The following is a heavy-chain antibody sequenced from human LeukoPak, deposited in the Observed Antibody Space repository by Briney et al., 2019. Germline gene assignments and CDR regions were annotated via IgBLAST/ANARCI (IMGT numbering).Heavy chain of an antibody. CDR2: IYYSGST. CDR1: GFTFSSYS. Sequence: LRLSCAASGFTFSSYSMNWIRQPPGKGLEWIGYIYYSGSTNYNPSLKSRVTISLNTSKNQFSLKLSSVTAADTAVYYCARDRATSGIVGAAPRGAFDIWGQGTMVTVSS. V-gene: IGHV4-59*01. J-gene: IGHJ3*02. CDR3: ARDRATSGIVGAAPRGAFDI. D-gene: IGHD1-26*01.